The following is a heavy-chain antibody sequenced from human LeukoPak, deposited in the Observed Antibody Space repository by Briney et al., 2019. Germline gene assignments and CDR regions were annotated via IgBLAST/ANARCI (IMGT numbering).Heavy chain of an antibody. J-gene: IGHJ4*02. Sequence: GGSLRLSCAASGFTFSSYSMNWVRQAPGKGLEWVAVISYDGSNKYYADSVKGRFTISRDNSKNTLYLQMNSLRAEDTAVYYCARAAILEWLSPFDYWGQGTLVTASS. CDR1: GFTFSSYS. CDR3: ARAAILEWLSPFDY. CDR2: ISYDGSNK. D-gene: IGHD3-3*01. V-gene: IGHV3-30*03.